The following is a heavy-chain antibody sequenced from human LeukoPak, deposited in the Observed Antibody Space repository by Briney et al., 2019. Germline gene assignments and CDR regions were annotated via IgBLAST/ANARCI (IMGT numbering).Heavy chain of an antibody. D-gene: IGHD6-19*01. CDR3: ARDPGDIVVAGTFDY. Sequence: GGSLRLSCEASGFTFSNYAMSWVRQAPEKGLEWVSSISFSSSYIYYADSVKGRFTISRDNAKNSLYLLMNSLRAEDTALYYCARDPGDIVVAGTFDYWGQGTLVTVSS. CDR1: GFTFSNYA. CDR2: ISFSSSYI. J-gene: IGHJ4*02. V-gene: IGHV3-21*04.